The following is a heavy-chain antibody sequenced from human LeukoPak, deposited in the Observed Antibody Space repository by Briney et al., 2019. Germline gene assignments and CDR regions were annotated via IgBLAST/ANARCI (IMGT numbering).Heavy chain of an antibody. J-gene: IGHJ6*03. CDR3: AKGSEYSSATNMDV. D-gene: IGHD6-19*01. V-gene: IGHV3-21*04. CDR2: ISSSSSYI. Sequence: GGSLRLSCAASGFTFSSYSMNWVRQAPGKGLEWVSSISSSSSYIYYADSVKGRFTISRDNAKNSLYLQMNSLRAEDTALYYCAKGSEYSSATNMDVWGKGTTVTVSS. CDR1: GFTFSSYS.